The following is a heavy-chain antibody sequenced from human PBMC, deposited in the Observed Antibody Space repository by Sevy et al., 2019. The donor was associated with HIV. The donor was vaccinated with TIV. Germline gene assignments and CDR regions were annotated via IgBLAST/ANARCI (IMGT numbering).Heavy chain of an antibody. V-gene: IGHV1-46*01. J-gene: IGHJ4*02. CDR2: INPSGGST. CDR3: AREEWLKFFDY. D-gene: IGHD3-3*01. Sequence: ASVKVSCKASGYTISTYYMHWVRQAPGQGLEWMGIINPSGGSTDYAQKFQGRVSMTRDTSPSTVYMELSSLRSEDTAVYYCAREEWLKFFDYWGQGTLVTVSS. CDR1: GYTISTYY.